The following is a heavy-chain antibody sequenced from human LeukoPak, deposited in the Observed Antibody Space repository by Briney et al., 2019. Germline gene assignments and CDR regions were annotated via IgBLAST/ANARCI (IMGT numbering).Heavy chain of an antibody. V-gene: IGHV3-7*03. CDR1: GFTFSSYW. Sequence: GGSLRLSCAASGFTFSSYWMNWARQAPGKGLEWVASINHNGNVNYYVDSVKGRFTISRDNAKNSLYLQMSNLRAEDTAVYYCAKEDRPVLTTNYYYGMDVWGQGTTVTVSS. D-gene: IGHD1-14*01. CDR3: AKEDRPVLTTNYYYGMDV. J-gene: IGHJ6*02. CDR2: INHNGNVN.